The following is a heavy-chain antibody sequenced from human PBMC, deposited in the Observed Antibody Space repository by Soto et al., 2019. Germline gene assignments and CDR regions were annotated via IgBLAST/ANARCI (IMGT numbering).Heavy chain of an antibody. CDR1: GGSFSGYY. CDR2: INHSGST. J-gene: IGHJ5*02. D-gene: IGHD1-26*01. Sequence: PSETLSLTCAVYGGSFSGYYWSWIRQPPGKGLEWIGEINHSGSTNYNPSLKSRVTISVDTSKNQFSLKLSSVTAADTAVYYCARAWVSAWFDPWGQGTLVTVPS. CDR3: ARAWVSAWFDP. V-gene: IGHV4-34*01.